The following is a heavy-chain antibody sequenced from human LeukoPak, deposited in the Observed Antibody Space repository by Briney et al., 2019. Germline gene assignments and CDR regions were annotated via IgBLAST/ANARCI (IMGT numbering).Heavy chain of an antibody. CDR1: NGSFSGYY. J-gene: IGHJ5*02. V-gene: IGHV4-34*01. Sequence: PSETLSLTCAVHNGSFSGYYWTWIRQAPGKGLEWIGEINNSGVTYYNPSLESRVTISRDTSKIHFSLQLKSVTAADTAVYYCARGGTTHYYGSGTSPWGQGTLVVVSS. D-gene: IGHD3-10*01. CDR2: INNSGVT. CDR3: ARGGTTHYYGSGTSP.